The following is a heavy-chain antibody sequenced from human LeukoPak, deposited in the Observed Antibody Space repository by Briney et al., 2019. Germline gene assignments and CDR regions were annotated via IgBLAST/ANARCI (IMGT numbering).Heavy chain of an antibody. D-gene: IGHD2-2*01. CDR2: ISSSSTYI. Sequence: TGGSLRLSCAASGFTFSSYSMNWVRQAPGKGLEWVSSISSSSTYIYYADSVKGRFTISRDNAKNSLYLQMNSLRAEDTAVYYCARVGYCSSTSCQRGFDYWGQGTPVTVSS. J-gene: IGHJ4*02. CDR3: ARVGYCSSTSCQRGFDY. CDR1: GFTFSSYS. V-gene: IGHV3-21*01.